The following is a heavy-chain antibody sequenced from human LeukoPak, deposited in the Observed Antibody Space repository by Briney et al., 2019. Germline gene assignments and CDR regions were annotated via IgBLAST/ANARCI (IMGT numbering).Heavy chain of an antibody. CDR1: GFTVSSDY. CDR3: ARQTPEYYFGSGRKFDS. V-gene: IGHV3-66*04. D-gene: IGHD3-10*01. J-gene: IGHJ4*02. Sequence: GGSLRLSCSVSGFTVSSDYVSWVRQAPGKGLKWVSFVFPRGQTYYADSVKGRFTLSRDTLNNTLHLQMNSLRVEDTAVYYCARQTPEYYFGSGRKFDSWGQGTLVTVSS. CDR2: VFPRGQT.